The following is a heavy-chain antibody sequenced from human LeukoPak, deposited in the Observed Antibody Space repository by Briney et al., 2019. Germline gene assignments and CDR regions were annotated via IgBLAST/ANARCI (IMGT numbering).Heavy chain of an antibody. CDR3: ARSTDSSPYYMDV. CDR2: IYPDDSDT. V-gene: IGHV5-51*01. J-gene: IGHJ6*03. Sequence: GESLKISCKSSGYSFTSYWIAWVRQMPGKGLEWMGIIYPDDSDTRYIPSFQGQVIISADKSSSTAYLQWSSLKASDTAMYYCARSTDSSPYYMDVWGTGNTVTVSS. D-gene: IGHD6-13*01. CDR1: GYSFTSYW.